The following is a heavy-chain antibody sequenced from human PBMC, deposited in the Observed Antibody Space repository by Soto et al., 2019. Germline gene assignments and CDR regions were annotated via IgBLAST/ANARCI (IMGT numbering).Heavy chain of an antibody. CDR2: IYHSGST. J-gene: IGHJ4*02. CDR1: GGSISSGDYS. V-gene: IGHV4-30-2*01. CDR3: AGGIAARPLGY. D-gene: IGHD6-6*01. Sequence: QLQLQESGSGLVKPSQTLSLTCAVSGGSISSGDYSWSWIRQPPGKGLEWIGYIYHSGSTYYNPSLKSRGTISVDRSKNQFSLKLSSVTAADTAVYYCAGGIAARPLGYWGQGTLVTVSS.